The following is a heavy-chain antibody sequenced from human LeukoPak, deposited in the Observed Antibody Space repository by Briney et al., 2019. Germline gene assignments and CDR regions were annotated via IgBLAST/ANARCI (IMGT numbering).Heavy chain of an antibody. CDR2: INPSGGST. D-gene: IGHD5-12*01. J-gene: IGHJ4*02. CDR1: GYTFTSYY. CDR3: VTRGYSGYGIFDY. Sequence: GASVKVSCKASGYTFTSYYMHWVRQAPGQGLEWMGIINPSGGSTSYAQKFQGRVTMTRDTSTSTVYMELSSLRSEDTAVYYCVTRGYSGYGIFDYWGQGTLVTVSS. V-gene: IGHV1-46*03.